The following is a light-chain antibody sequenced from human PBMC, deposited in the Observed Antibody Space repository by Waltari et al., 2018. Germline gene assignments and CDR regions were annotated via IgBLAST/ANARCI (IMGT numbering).Light chain of an antibody. CDR2: EAS. V-gene: IGLV2-23*01. J-gene: IGLJ3*02. CDR1: SNDIGSYNL. Sequence: QSALTQPASVSGSPGQSITISCTTTSNDIGSYNLVSWYQQHPGKAPKLMIYEASKWPSVVSNRFSGSKAGNTASLTIAGLQAEDEADYYCCSYAGSHTWVFGGGTQLTVL. CDR3: CSYAGSHTWV.